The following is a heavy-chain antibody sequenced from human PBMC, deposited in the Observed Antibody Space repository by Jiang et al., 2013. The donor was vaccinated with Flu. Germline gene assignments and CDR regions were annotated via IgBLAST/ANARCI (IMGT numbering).Heavy chain of an antibody. J-gene: IGHJ4*02. CDR3: ARDPYYYDSSGYFDY. V-gene: IGHV3-33*01. Sequence: GGGLVQPGGSLRLSCAASGFIFRNYGMHWVRQAPGKGLEWVALIWHDGSSEYYADSVKGRFTISRDNSKNTLYLQMNSLRAEDTAVYYCARDPYYYDSSGYFDYWGQGTLVTVSS. CDR2: IWHDGSSE. CDR1: GFIFRNYG. D-gene: IGHD3-22*01.